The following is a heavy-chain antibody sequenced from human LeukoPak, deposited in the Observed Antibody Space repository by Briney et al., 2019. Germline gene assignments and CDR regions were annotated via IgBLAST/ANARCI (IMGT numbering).Heavy chain of an antibody. J-gene: IGHJ6*02. CDR2: ISTSFYT. CDR1: GFTFSDYY. V-gene: IGHV3-11*06. Sequence: GGSLRLSCAASGFTFSDYYMSWIRQAPGKGLEWVSYISTSFYTNYADSVKGRFTISRDNAKNSLYLQMNSLRAEDTAVYYCARDHPIVGATRNSYGMDVWGQGTTVTVSS. D-gene: IGHD1-26*01. CDR3: ARDHPIVGATRNSYGMDV.